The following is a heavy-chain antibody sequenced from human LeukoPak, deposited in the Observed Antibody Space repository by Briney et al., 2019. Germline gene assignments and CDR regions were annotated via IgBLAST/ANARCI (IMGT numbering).Heavy chain of an antibody. CDR3: AREKGSWYMDYYYYMDV. J-gene: IGHJ6*03. CDR1: GGSISSGDYY. CDR2: IYYSGST. D-gene: IGHD6-13*01. V-gene: IGHV4-30-4*01. Sequence: PSQTLSLTCTVSGGSISSGDYYWSWIRQPPGKGLEWIGYIYYSGSTYYNPSLKSRVTISVDTSKNQFSLKLSSVTAADTAVYYCAREKGSWYMDYYYYMDVWGKGTTVTVSS.